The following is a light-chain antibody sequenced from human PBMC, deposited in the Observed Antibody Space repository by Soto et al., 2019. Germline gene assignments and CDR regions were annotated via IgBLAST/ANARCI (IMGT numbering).Light chain of an antibody. CDR2: EVS. V-gene: IGLV2-8*01. CDR1: SSDVGGYNY. Sequence: QSALTQPPSASGSPGQSVTISCTGTSSDVGGYNYVSWYQQHPGKAHKLMIYEVSKRPSGVPDRFSGSKSGNTASLTVSGLQAEDEADYYCWSYAGNTIFVFGGGTKLTVL. CDR3: WSYAGNTIFV. J-gene: IGLJ2*01.